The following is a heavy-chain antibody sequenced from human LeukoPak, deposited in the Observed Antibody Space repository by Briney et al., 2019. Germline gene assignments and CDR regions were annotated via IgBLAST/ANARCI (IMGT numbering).Heavy chain of an antibody. D-gene: IGHD5-24*01. J-gene: IGHJ4*02. Sequence: SETLSLTCAVYGGSLSGYYWTWVRQPPGKGLEWIGEIKQSERTNYNPSLKSRVTISIDTPKNQFSLKLTSVTAADTAVYYCAREGLKNVHNPLGYWGQGTLVTVPS. CDR2: IKQSERT. CDR3: AREGLKNVHNPLGY. CDR1: GGSLSGYY. V-gene: IGHV4-34*01.